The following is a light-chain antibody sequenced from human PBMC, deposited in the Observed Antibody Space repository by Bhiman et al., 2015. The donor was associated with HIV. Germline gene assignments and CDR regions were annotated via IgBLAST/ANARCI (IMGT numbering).Light chain of an antibody. J-gene: IGLJ2*01. CDR3: SSYTSSSTLL. CDR2: DVS. V-gene: IGLV2-14*01. CDR1: NSDIGGYDY. Sequence: QSALTQPASVSGSPGQSITISCTGTNSDIGGYDYVSWYQQHPGKAPKLMIYDVSKRPSGVSNRFSGSKSGNTASLTISGLQAEDEAEYYCSSYTSSSTLLFGGGTKLTVL.